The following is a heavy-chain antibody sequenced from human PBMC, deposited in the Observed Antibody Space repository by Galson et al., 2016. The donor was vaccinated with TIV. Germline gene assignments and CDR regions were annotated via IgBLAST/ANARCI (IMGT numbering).Heavy chain of an antibody. Sequence: SLRLSCAVSGFTFSKNWMSWVRQAPGKGLEWVANINEAGSEKFYVDSVKGRFTISRDNAKNSLFLQINSLRPEDTAVYYCGRAQYSNGWLSFDSWGPGTLVTVSS. CDR3: GRAQYSNGWLSFDS. D-gene: IGHD6-19*01. CDR2: INEAGSEK. V-gene: IGHV3-7*01. CDR1: GFTFSKNW. J-gene: IGHJ4*02.